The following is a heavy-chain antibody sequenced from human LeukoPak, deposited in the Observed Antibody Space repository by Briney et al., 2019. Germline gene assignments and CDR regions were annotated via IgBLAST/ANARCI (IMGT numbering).Heavy chain of an antibody. Sequence: PGRSLRLSCSASGFTFGDFALSWVRQAPGKGLEWVSSISSSSSYIYYADSVKGRFTISRDNAKNSLYLQMNSLRAEDTAVYYCARDTSRYSNYVFWGQGTLVTVSS. CDR3: ARDTSRYSNYVF. CDR1: GFTFGDFA. CDR2: ISSSSSYI. J-gene: IGHJ4*02. D-gene: IGHD4-11*01. V-gene: IGHV3-21*01.